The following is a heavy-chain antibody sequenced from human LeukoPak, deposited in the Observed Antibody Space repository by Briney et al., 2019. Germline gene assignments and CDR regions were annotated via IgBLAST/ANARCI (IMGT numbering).Heavy chain of an antibody. V-gene: IGHV4-39*07. D-gene: IGHD6-13*01. Sequence: SETLSLTCTVSGDSITSGSYYWGWIRQPPGRGLEWIGSIYYSGNTYYNPSLKSRVTISVDTSNNEFSLRLTSVTAADTAVYYCARGRTSAGTPLYYFDYWGQGTLVTVSS. CDR1: GDSITSGSYY. J-gene: IGHJ4*02. CDR2: IYYSGNT. CDR3: ARGRTSAGTPLYYFDY.